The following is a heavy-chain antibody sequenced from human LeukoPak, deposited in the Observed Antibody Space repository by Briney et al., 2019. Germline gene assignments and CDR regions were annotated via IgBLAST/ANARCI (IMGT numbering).Heavy chain of an antibody. Sequence: PGRSLRLSCAASGFTFSSYAMHWVRQAPGKGLEWVAVISYDGSNKYYADSVKGRFTISRDNSKNTLYLQMNSLRAEDTAVYYCARDGGSDAFDIWGQGTMVTVSS. CDR1: GFTFSSYA. CDR2: ISYDGSNK. CDR3: ARDGGSDAFDI. V-gene: IGHV3-30-3*01. J-gene: IGHJ3*02. D-gene: IGHD1-26*01.